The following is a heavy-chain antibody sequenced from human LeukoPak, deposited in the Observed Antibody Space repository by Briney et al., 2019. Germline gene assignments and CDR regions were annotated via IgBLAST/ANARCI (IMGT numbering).Heavy chain of an antibody. Sequence: SETLSLTCAVYGGSFSGYYWSWIRQPPGKGLEWIGEINHSGSTNYNPSLKSRVTISVDTSKNQFSLKLSSVTAADTAVYYCARDVVGATKAFDYWGQGTLVTVSS. D-gene: IGHD1-26*01. J-gene: IGHJ4*02. CDR2: INHSGST. V-gene: IGHV4-34*01. CDR1: GGSFSGYY. CDR3: ARDVVGATKAFDY.